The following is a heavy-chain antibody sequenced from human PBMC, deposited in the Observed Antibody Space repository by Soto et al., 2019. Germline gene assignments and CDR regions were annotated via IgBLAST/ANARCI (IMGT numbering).Heavy chain of an antibody. V-gene: IGHV3-74*01. CDR3: AGSPGLSRISGTTLGA. CDR1: GFTFSSYW. J-gene: IGHJ5*01. CDR2: INSDGSST. Sequence: GVSLRLSCAASGFTFSSYWMHWVRQAPGKGLVWVSRINSDGSSTSYADSVKGRFTISRDNAKNMLYLQVNSLRADDTAVYYCAGSPGLSRISGTTLGAWGHGTLVTVSS. D-gene: IGHD1-7*01.